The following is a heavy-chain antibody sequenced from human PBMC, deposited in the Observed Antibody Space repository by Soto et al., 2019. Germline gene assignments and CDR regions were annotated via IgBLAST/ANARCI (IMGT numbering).Heavy chain of an antibody. CDR1: GFTFSSYA. CDR3: VKGEYYYDSSGYSPFDY. CDR2: ISTNGGST. Sequence: GGSLRLSCSASGFTFSSYAMHWVRQAPGKGLEYVSSISTNGGSTHYADSVKGRFTISRDNSKNTQYLQMSSLRADDTAVYYCVKGEYYYDSSGYSPFDYWGQRT. D-gene: IGHD3-22*01. V-gene: IGHV3-64D*06. J-gene: IGHJ4*02.